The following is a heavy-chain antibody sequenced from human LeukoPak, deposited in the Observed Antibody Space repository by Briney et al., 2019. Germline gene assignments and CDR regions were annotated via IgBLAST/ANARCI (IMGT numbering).Heavy chain of an antibody. D-gene: IGHD2-15*01. Sequence: GGSLRLSCAASGFPFSIYSMNWVRQAPGKGLEWVSYISPSSSDIFYADSVKGRFTISRDDAKNSLYLQINSLRDEDTAVYYCARGYCSGGSCYGGDYWGQGTLVTVSS. J-gene: IGHJ4*02. V-gene: IGHV3-48*02. CDR1: GFPFSIYS. CDR2: ISPSSSDI. CDR3: ARGYCSGGSCYGGDY.